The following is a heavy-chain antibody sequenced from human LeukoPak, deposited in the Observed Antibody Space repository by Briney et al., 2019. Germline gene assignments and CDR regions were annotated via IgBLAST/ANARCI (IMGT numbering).Heavy chain of an antibody. CDR2: IYSGGST. J-gene: IGHJ5*02. CDR1: GLTVSSNY. V-gene: IGHV3-66*01. Sequence: PGGSLRLSCAASGLTVSSNYMTWVRQAPGKGLEWVSVIYSGGSTYYADSVRGRFTISRDNSKNTLYLQMNSLRAEDTAVYYCTRGRSPNWFYPWGQGTLVTVSS. CDR3: TRGRSPNWFYP.